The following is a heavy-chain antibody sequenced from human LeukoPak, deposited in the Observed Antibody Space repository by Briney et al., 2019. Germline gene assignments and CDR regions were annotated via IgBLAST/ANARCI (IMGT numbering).Heavy chain of an antibody. D-gene: IGHD3-10*01. V-gene: IGHV1-69*06. CDR3: ATVTMVRGVIITKNWFDP. J-gene: IGHJ5*02. CDR1: GGTFSSYA. Sequence: SVKVSCKASGGTFSSYAISWVRQAPGQGLEWMGGIIPIFGTANYAQKFQGRVTMTEDTSTDTAYMELSSLRSEDTAVYYCATVTMVRGVIITKNWFDPWGQGTLVTVSS. CDR2: IIPIFGTA.